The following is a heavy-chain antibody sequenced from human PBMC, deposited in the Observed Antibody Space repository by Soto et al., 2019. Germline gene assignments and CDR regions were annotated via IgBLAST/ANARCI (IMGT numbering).Heavy chain of an antibody. J-gene: IGHJ6*01. CDR3: ARDWPSSGPDFGMDI. CDR1: GFTLNDHY. D-gene: IGHD3-10*01. Sequence: QVQFVESGGGLVKPGGSLRLSCAASGFTLNDHYMTWIRQAPGKGLEWVSFISSDSIYTNSADSVKGRFTISRDNAPNVLFLQLRTPRVADTAVYSSARDWPSSGPDFGMDILGPGTTVAGAS. CDR2: ISSDSIYT. V-gene: IGHV3-11*06.